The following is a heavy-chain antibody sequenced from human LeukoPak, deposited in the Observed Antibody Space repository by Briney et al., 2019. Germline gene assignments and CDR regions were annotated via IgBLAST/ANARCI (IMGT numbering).Heavy chain of an antibody. J-gene: IGHJ4*02. D-gene: IGHD1-26*01. CDR1: EFIFSDYG. CDR2: IWNNGNNR. V-gene: IGHV3-33*01. Sequence: GRSLRLSCAASEFIFSDYGMHWVRQAPGKGLEWVAVIWNNGNNRYADSVRGRFTISRDDSKNTLYLQMDSLRAEDTAVYYCARDSVGAPTDFDYWGQGTLVTVSS. CDR3: ARDSVGAPTDFDY.